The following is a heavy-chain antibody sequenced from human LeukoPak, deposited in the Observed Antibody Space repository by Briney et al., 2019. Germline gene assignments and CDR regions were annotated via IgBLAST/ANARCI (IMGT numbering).Heavy chain of an antibody. CDR2: INPNSGVT. CDR3: ARDRPNNWFDP. V-gene: IGHV1-2*02. Sequence: ASLKVCCEASGYSFTDYDIHWVRQAPVQEREWVGYINPNSGVTNSAQKFQGRVTLTRDTSIATAYMELNRLTSDDTALYYCARDRPNNWFDPWGQGTLVTVSS. CDR1: GYSFTDYD. J-gene: IGHJ5*02.